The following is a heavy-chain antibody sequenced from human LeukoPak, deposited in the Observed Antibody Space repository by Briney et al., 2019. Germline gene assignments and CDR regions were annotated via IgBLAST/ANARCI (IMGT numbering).Heavy chain of an antibody. CDR3: ARLQSYGSGRSYYMDV. CDR1: GSSISSSY. Sequence: SETLSLTFPVSGSSISSSYWSWIRQPPGKGREWIGYIYTSGNTNYNPSLQSRVTMSVDTSKNQFSLNLTSVTAADTAVYYCARLQSYGSGRSYYMDVWANGATVTVSS. J-gene: IGHJ6*03. D-gene: IGHD3-10*01. V-gene: IGHV4-4*09. CDR2: IYTSGNT.